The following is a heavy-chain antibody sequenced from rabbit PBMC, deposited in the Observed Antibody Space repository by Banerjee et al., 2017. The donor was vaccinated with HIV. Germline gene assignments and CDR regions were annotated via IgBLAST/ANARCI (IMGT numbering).Heavy chain of an antibody. CDR2: IYAGSSDST. V-gene: IGHV1S45*01. CDR3: ARGAYSYSYVGDTL. CDR1: GFDLSTYYY. Sequence: QEQLEESGGGLVQPEGSLTLTCKASGFDLSTYYYMCWVRQAPGKGLEWIACIYAGSSDSTYYASWAKGRFTISKTSSTTVDLKMTSLTAADTATYFCARGAYSYSYVGDTLWGPGTLVTVS. J-gene: IGHJ4*01. D-gene: IGHD6-1*01.